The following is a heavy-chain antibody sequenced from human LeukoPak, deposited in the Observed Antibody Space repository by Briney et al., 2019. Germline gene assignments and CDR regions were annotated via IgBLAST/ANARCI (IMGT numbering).Heavy chain of an antibody. V-gene: IGHV4-59*01. CDR3: ARDRRDGYNDASDI. J-gene: IGHJ3*02. D-gene: IGHD5-24*01. Sequence: PSETLSLTCTVSGGSISSYYWSWIRQPPGKGLEWIGYIYYSGSTNYNPSLKSRVTISVDTSKNQFSLKLSSVTAADTAVYYCARDRRDGYNDASDIWGQGTMVTVSS. CDR1: GGSISSYY. CDR2: IYYSGST.